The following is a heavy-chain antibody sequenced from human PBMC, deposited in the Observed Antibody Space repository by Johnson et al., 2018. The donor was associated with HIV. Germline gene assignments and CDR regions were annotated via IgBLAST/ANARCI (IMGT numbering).Heavy chain of an antibody. CDR1: GFTFDDYG. CDR3: ARDPLYGDSAEDAFDI. Sequence: VQLVESGGGVVRPGGSLRLSCAASGFTFDDYGMSWVRQAPGKGLEWVPGINWNGGSTGYAASVKGRFTISRDNAKHSLYLQMNSLRAEDTALYYCARDPLYGDSAEDAFDIWGQGTMVTVSS. CDR2: INWNGGST. D-gene: IGHD4-17*01. J-gene: IGHJ3*02. V-gene: IGHV3-20*04.